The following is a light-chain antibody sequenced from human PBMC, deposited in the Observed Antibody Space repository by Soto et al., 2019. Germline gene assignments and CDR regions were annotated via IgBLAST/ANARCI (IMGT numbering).Light chain of an antibody. CDR3: QSYDSGLSGSWV. CDR1: SSNTGAGYA. Sequence: QPVLTQPPSVSGAPGQSVTISCTGSSSNTGAGYAVHWYQHLPVTAPKLLIYDDDNRPSGVPARFSGSKSGTSASLAITGLQAEDEADYYCQSYDSGLSGSWVFGGGTKLTVL. J-gene: IGLJ3*02. CDR2: DDD. V-gene: IGLV1-40*01.